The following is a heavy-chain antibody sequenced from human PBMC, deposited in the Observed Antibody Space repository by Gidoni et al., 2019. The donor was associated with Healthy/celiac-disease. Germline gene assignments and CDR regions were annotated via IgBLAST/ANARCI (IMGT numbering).Heavy chain of an antibody. D-gene: IGHD1-20*01. CDR3: ASLTGTGNY. V-gene: IGHV3-72*01. J-gene: IGHJ4*02. CDR1: GFTFSANY. CDR2: TRNKANSYTT. Sequence: EVQLVESGGDLVKPGVSLRLSCAASGFTFSANYMDWVRQAPGKGLECVGHTRNKANSYTTECAASVKGRFTISREDSKNSLYLQMNSLKTEDTAVYYCASLTGTGNYWGQGTLVTVSS.